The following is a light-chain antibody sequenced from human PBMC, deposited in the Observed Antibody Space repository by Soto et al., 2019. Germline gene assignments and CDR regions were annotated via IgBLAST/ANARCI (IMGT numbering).Light chain of an antibody. J-gene: IGKJ3*01. Sequence: DIQMTQSPSSLSASVGDRVTITCRTSQTISDYLNWYQHKPGKAPKLLISAASSLQSGVPSGFSGSGSGTDFTLTISSLQPEDFATYYCQQSYSTLTFGPGTKVDIK. CDR3: QQSYSTLT. CDR2: AAS. V-gene: IGKV1-39*01. CDR1: QTISDY.